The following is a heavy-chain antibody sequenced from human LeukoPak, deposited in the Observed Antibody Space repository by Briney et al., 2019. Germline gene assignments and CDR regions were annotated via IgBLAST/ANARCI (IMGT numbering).Heavy chain of an antibody. CDR3: ARGEEDSSGWHALYFDY. V-gene: IGHV4-59*08. Sequence: SETLSLTCTVSGGSISSYYWSWIRQPPGKGLEWIGYIYYSGSINYNPSLKSRVTISVDTSKNQFSLKLSSVTAADTAVYYCARGEEDSSGWHALYFDYWGQGTLVTVSS. CDR1: GGSISSYY. J-gene: IGHJ4*02. D-gene: IGHD6-19*01. CDR2: IYYSGSI.